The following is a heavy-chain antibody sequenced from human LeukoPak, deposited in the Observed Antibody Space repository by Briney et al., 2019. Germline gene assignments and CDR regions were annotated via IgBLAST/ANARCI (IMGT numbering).Heavy chain of an antibody. Sequence: GGSLRLSCAASGFTFDDYAMHWVRQAPGKGLEWVSGISWNSGSIGYADSVKGRFTISRDNAKNSLYLQMNSLRAEDTALYYCAKDIGVVVITLGAFDIWGQGTMVTVSS. CDR2: ISWNSGSI. CDR1: GFTFDDYA. CDR3: AKDIGVVVITLGAFDI. D-gene: IGHD3-22*01. J-gene: IGHJ3*02. V-gene: IGHV3-9*01.